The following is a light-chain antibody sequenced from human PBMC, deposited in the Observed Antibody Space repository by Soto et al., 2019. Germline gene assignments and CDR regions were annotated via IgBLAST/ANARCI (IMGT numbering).Light chain of an antibody. Sequence: QSVLTQPPSASGTAGQVVTISCSGGDSNIGSNSVYWYQHLPRMAPKLLIYYNNQRPSGVPDRFSGSRSGTSASLALVGLRSEDEAVYYCAAWDASLSACVFGNGTKVTVL. J-gene: IGLJ1*01. V-gene: IGLV1-47*02. CDR1: DSNIGSNS. CDR2: YNN. CDR3: AAWDASLSACV.